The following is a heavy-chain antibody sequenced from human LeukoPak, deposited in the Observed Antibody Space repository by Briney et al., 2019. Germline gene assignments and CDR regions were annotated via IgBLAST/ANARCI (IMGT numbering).Heavy chain of an antibody. Sequence: QASETLSLTCAVYGGSFSDYYWSWIRQPPGKGLEWIGEINHSGNTIYNPSLKSRVTISVDTSKNQFYLRLSSVTAADTTVYYCARGLRRYSKAFPFDYWGQGTLVTVSS. D-gene: IGHD5-18*01. V-gene: IGHV4-34*01. CDR3: ARGLRRYSKAFPFDY. CDR1: GGSFSDYY. CDR2: INHSGNT. J-gene: IGHJ4*02.